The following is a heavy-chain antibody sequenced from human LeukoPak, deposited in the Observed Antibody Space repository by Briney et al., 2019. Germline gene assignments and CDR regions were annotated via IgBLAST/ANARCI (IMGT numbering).Heavy chain of an antibody. Sequence: ASVKVSCKASGYTFRSYEINWVRQTPGQGLEWVGWIHPNSGKTGYAQKFQGRVTMTRDTSTETAFMELSSLKFDDTAIFYCARGHYGGNRYFDIWGQGTLVTVSS. V-gene: IGHV1-8*01. CDR1: GYTFRSYE. J-gene: IGHJ4*02. CDR3: ARGHYGGNRYFDI. CDR2: IHPNSGKT. D-gene: IGHD4-23*01.